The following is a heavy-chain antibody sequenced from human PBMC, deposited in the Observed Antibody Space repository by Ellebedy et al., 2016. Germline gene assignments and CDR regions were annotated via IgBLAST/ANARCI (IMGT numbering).Heavy chain of an antibody. D-gene: IGHD3-3*01. Sequence: SETLSLXXTVSGGSISSSSYYWGWIRQPPGKGLEWIGSIYYSGSTYYNPSLKSRVTMSVDTSKNQFSLKLSSVTAADTAVYYCARGPPSYYDFWSGYKDYYYYMDVWGKGTTVTVSS. CDR2: IYYSGST. V-gene: IGHV4-39*07. CDR3: ARGPPSYYDFWSGYKDYYYYMDV. J-gene: IGHJ6*03. CDR1: GGSISSSSYY.